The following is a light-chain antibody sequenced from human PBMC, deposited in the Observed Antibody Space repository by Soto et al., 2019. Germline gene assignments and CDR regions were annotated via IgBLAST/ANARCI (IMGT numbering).Light chain of an antibody. CDR1: QDVSNY. CDR3: QQYDNLPVT. J-gene: IGKJ4*01. Sequence: DIQMTQSPSSLSASVGDRVTITCQARQDVSNYLNWYQQKPGKAPILLIYDASNLETGVPSRFSGSGSGTHFTFTISSLQTEDSATYYCQQYDNLPVTFGGGTKVEIK. CDR2: DAS. V-gene: IGKV1-33*01.